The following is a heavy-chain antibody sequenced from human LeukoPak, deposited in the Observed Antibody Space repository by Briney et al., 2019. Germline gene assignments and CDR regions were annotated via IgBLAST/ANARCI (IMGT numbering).Heavy chain of an antibody. CDR2: IWYDGSNK. J-gene: IGHJ5*02. D-gene: IGHD6-13*01. Sequence: GGSLRLSCAASGFTFSSYGMHWVRQAPGKGLEWVAVIWYDGSNKYYADSVKGRFTISRDNSKNTLYLQMNSLRAEDTAVYYCARARYSSSRYRNWFDPWGQGTLVTVSS. CDR3: ARARYSSSRYRNWFDP. CDR1: GFTFSSYG. V-gene: IGHV3-33*01.